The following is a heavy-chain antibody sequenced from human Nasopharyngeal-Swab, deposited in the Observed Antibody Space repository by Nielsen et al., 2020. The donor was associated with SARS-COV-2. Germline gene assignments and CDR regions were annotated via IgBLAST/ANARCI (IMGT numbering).Heavy chain of an antibody. D-gene: IGHD6-6*01. CDR3: ARDLWPAFIASHGMDV. CDR1: GFTFSSYA. CDR2: ISYDGSNK. Sequence: GGPLRLSCAASGFTFSSYAMHWVRQAPGKGLEWVAVISYDGSNKYYADSVKGRFTISRDNSKNTLYLQMNSLRAEDTAVYYCARDLWPAFIASHGMDVWGQGTTVTVSS. J-gene: IGHJ6*02. V-gene: IGHV3-30*04.